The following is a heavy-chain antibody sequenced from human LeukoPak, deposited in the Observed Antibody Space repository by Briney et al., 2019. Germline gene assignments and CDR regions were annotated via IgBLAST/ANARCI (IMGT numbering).Heavy chain of an antibody. CDR1: GFTFSSYA. D-gene: IGHD4-17*01. CDR3: AKATVTTPGRFDY. V-gene: IGHV3-30-3*01. J-gene: IGHJ4*02. CDR2: ISYDGSNK. Sequence: GGSLRLSCAASGFTFSSYAMHWVRQAPGKGLEWVAVISYDGSNKYYADSVKGRFTISRDNSKNTLYLQMNSLRAEDTAVYYCAKATVTTPGRFDYWGQGTLVTVSS.